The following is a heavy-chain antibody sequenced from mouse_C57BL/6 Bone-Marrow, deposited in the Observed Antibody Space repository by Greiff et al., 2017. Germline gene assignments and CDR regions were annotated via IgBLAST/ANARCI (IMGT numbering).Heavy chain of an antibody. J-gene: IGHJ1*03. Sequence: DVKLVESGAGLVKPGGSLKLSCAASGFTFSSYAMSWVRQTPEKRLEWVAYISSGGDYINYADTVNGRFTISRDNARNTLYLQMSSLKSEDTAMYYCTRGPNWYFYFWGTGTTVTVSS. CDR2: ISSGGDYI. CDR3: TRGPNWYFYF. CDR1: GFTFSSYA. V-gene: IGHV5-9-1*02.